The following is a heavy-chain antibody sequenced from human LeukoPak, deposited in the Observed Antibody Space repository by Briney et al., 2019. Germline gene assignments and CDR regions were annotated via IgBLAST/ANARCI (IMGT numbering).Heavy chain of an antibody. D-gene: IGHD1-26*01. J-gene: IGHJ4*02. CDR2: IIPILGIA. CDR1: GGTFSSYT. V-gene: IGHV1-69*02. Sequence: ASVKVSCKASGGTFSSYTISWVRQAPGQGLEWMGRIIPILGIANYAQKFQGRVTITADKSTSTAYMGLSSLRSEDTAVYYCASEVGANSPSGYWGQGTLVTVSS. CDR3: ASEVGANSPSGY.